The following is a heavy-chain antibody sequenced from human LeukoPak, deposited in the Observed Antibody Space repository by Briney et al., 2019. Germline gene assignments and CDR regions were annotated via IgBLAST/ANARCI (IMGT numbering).Heavy chain of an antibody. Sequence: SETLSLTCTVSGGSISSYYWSWIRQPPGKGLEWIGYIYYSGSTNYNPSLKSRVTILVDTSKNQFSLKLGSVTAADTAVYYCATSYGGHGNVFDYWGQGTLVTVSS. CDR3: ATSYGGHGNVFDY. V-gene: IGHV4-59*08. J-gene: IGHJ4*02. D-gene: IGHD4-23*01. CDR2: IYYSGST. CDR1: GGSISSYY.